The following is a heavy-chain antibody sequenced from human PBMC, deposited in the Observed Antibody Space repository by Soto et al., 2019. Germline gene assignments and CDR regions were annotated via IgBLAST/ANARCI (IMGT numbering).Heavy chain of an antibody. J-gene: IGHJ4*02. CDR1: GGSFSGYY. Sequence: PSETLSLTCAVYGGSFSGYYWSWIRQPPGKGLEWIGEINHSGSTNYNPSLKSRVTISVDTSKNQLSLKMRSVTAADTAVFYCARGTVGVGATARGYDYWGQGTLVTVSS. V-gene: IGHV4-34*01. CDR3: ARGTVGVGATARGYDY. D-gene: IGHD1-26*01. CDR2: INHSGST.